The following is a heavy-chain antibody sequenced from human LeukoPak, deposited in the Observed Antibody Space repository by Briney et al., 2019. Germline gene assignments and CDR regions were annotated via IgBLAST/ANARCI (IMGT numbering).Heavy chain of an antibody. CDR3: ARGDFWSGSRYFDY. J-gene: IGHJ4*02. CDR1: GGSFSVYY. Sequence: KASETLSLTCAVYGGSFSVYYWSWIRQPPGKGLEWIGEINHSGSTNYNPSLKSRVTISVDTSKNQFSLKLSFVTAADTAVYYCARGDFWSGSRYFDYWGQGTLLTVSS. CDR2: INHSGST. V-gene: IGHV4-34*01. D-gene: IGHD3-3*01.